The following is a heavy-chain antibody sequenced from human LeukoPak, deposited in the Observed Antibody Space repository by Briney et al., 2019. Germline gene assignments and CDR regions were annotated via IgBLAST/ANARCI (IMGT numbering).Heavy chain of an antibody. J-gene: IGHJ4*02. V-gene: IGHV4-4*02. CDR1: GGSISSSNW. CDR2: IYHSGST. D-gene: IGHD6-13*01. CDR3: ARRGLGYSSRWFN. Sequence: SETLSLTCAVSGGSISSSNWRSWVRQPPGKGLEWIGEIYHSGSTNYNPSLKSRVTISVDTSKNQFSLNLSSVTAADTAVYYCARRGLGYSSRWFNGGQGTLVTV.